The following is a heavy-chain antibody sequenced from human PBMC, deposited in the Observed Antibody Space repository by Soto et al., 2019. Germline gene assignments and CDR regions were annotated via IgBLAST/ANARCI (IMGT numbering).Heavy chain of an antibody. CDR3: AKVDYGDYVMDLDI. D-gene: IGHD4-17*01. J-gene: IGHJ3*02. Sequence: EVQLLESGGGLVQPGGSLRLSCAASGFTFSSYAMSWVRQAPGKGLEWVSAISGSGGSTYYADSVKARFTISRDNAKNTLYLQMNSLRAEVTAVYYWAKVDYGDYVMDLDIWGQGTMVTVSS. V-gene: IGHV3-23*01. CDR1: GFTFSSYA. CDR2: ISGSGGST.